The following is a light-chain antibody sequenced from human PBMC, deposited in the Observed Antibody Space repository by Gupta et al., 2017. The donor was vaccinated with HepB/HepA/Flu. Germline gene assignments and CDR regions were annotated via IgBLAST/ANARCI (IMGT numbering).Light chain of an antibody. CDR3: KEDLKFPYI. CDR2: LGS. J-gene: IGKJ2*01. V-gene: IGKV2-28*01. Sequence: DIVMTQSPLSLPVTPGEPASISCRSSQNLLHRNGKNYLEWYLQKPGQSPQLLFHLGSRRASGVPDRFSGSGGGKDYTLKISSGEDEDVGVYYCKEDLKFPYILGQGTKLEIK. CDR1: QNLLHRNGKNY.